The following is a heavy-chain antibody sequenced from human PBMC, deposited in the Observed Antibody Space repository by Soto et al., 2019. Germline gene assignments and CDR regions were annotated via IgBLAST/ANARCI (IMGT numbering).Heavy chain of an antibody. V-gene: IGHV4-30-2*05. CDR1: GVTMSNGAYS. D-gene: IGHD2-21*02. J-gene: IGHJ5*02. CDR3: VRTAREGAVAPHWFDR. CDR2: ISHLETT. Sequence: PSETLSLTCSVSGVTMSNGAYSWSWIRQSQGKGLEWLGYISHLETTYYNPSFKSRLSLSIDTSKNQFSLKLTSVTAAETAVYYCVRTAREGAVAPHWFDRWGQGTQVTVSS.